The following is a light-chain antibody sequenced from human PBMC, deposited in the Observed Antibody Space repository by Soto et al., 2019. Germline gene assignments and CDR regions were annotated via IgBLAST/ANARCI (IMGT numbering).Light chain of an antibody. CDR3: QQFNDYPPA. V-gene: IGKV1D-13*01. CDR1: QGISSA. CDR2: DAS. J-gene: IGKJ5*01. Sequence: IQLAQSPSSLSASAGDRVTITCRASQGISSALAWYQQKPGKAPKLLIYDASSLQSGVPSRFSGSGPGTDLTLTNRGLQPEDVATYYCQQFNDYPPAFGQGTRLEI.